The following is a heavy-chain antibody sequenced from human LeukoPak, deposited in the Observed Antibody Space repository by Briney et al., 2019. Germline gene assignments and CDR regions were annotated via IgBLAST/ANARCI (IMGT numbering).Heavy chain of an antibody. V-gene: IGHV4-39*01. CDR2: IHYSGST. CDR3: ARSSQESMIFDY. Sequence: PLETLSLTCTVSGGSISSSGFYWGWIRQPPGKGLEWIGSIHYSGSTYYNPSLKSRVTISVDTSKNQFSLKLSSVTAADTAVYYCARSSQESMIFDYWGQGTLVTVSS. J-gene: IGHJ4*02. D-gene: IGHD3-22*01. CDR1: GGSISSSGFY.